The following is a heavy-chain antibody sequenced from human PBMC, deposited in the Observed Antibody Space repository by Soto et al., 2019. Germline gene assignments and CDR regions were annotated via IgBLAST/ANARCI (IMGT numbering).Heavy chain of an antibody. Sequence: PGGSLRLSCASSVFTFSSYAMSWVRQAPGKGLEWVSAISGSGGSTYYADSVKGRFTISRDNSKNTLYLQMNSLRAEDTAVYYCAKGRERGYSYGPIDYWGQGTLVTVSS. CDR3: AKGRERGYSYGPIDY. CDR1: VFTFSSYA. D-gene: IGHD5-18*01. V-gene: IGHV3-23*01. CDR2: ISGSGGST. J-gene: IGHJ4*02.